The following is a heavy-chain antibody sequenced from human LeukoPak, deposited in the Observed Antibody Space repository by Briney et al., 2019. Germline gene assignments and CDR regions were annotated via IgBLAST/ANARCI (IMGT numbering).Heavy chain of an antibody. CDR3: ARLDYNFGTN. V-gene: IGHV4-39*01. J-gene: IGHJ4*02. Sequence: SETLSLTCTVSGDSIYSSSYYWGWVRQPPGKGLEWIANIYYSGATYHNPSLKSRVTISIDTSKNQFSLRLSSVTAADTALYYCARLDYNFGTNWGQGALVTVSP. CDR2: IYYSGAT. CDR1: GDSIYSSSYY. D-gene: IGHD1-1*01.